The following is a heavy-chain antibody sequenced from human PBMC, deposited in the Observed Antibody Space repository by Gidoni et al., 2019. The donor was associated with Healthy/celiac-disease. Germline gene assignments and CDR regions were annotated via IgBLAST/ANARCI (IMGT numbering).Heavy chain of an antibody. CDR2: IYSSGSI. D-gene: IGHD6-19*01. Sequence: QVQLQESGPGLVKPSETLSLTCSVSGGSISGYYWSWIRQPAGKGLEWIGRIYSSGSINYNPSLKSRVTMSVDTSKNQFSLKVISVTAADTAVYYCAREDDEQWLPGSFRYWGQGTLVTVSS. V-gene: IGHV4-4*07. J-gene: IGHJ4*02. CDR1: GGSISGYY. CDR3: AREDDEQWLPGSFRY.